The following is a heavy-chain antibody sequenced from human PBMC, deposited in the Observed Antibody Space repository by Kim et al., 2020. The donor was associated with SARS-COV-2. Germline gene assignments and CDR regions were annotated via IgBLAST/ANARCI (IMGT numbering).Heavy chain of an antibody. CDR3: ATEGPWAAAGTNAFDI. V-gene: IGHV3-53*01. D-gene: IGHD6-13*01. J-gene: IGHJ3*02. Sequence: SVKGRFTISRDNSKHTLYLQMNSLRAEDTAVYYCATEGPWAAAGTNAFDIWGQGTMVTVSS.